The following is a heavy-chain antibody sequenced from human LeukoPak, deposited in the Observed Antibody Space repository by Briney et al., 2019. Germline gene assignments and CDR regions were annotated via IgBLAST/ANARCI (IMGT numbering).Heavy chain of an antibody. D-gene: IGHD3-10*01. Sequence: GGSLRLSCEAAGFAFSSYSMHWVRQAPGKGLEWVAVISYDGSNKYYADSVKGRFTISRDNSKNTLYLQMNSLRAEDTAVYYCAKTLWFGETNLFDYWGQGTLVTVSS. CDR1: GFAFSSYS. CDR2: ISYDGSNK. J-gene: IGHJ4*02. CDR3: AKTLWFGETNLFDY. V-gene: IGHV3-30*18.